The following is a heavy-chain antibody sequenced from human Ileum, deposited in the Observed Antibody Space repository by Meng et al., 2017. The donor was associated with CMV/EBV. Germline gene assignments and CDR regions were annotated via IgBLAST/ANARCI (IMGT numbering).Heavy chain of an antibody. CDR1: GYTFSSYY. J-gene: IGHJ6*02. CDR3: ARVTSITIFGVVNRKTMDV. V-gene: IGHV1-46*01. CDR2: INPSGGST. Sequence: ASVKVSCKASGYTFSSYYTHWVRQAPGQGLEWMGIINPSGGSTSYAQKFQGRVTMTRDTSTSTVYMGLSSLRSEDTAVYYCARVTSITIFGVVNRKTMDVWGQGTTVTVSS. D-gene: IGHD3-3*01.